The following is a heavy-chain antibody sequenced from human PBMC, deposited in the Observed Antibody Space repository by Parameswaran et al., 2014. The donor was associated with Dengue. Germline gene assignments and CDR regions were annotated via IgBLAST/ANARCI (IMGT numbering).Heavy chain of an antibody. J-gene: IGHJ4*02. Sequence: GGSLRLSCAASGFTFRSYWMHWVRQAPGKGLVWVARINSDGSSTSYADSVKGRFTISRDNAKNTLYLQMNSLRAEDTAVYYCTRINSGWYFDYWGQGTLVTVSS. CDR3: TRINSGWYFDY. CDR1: GFTFRSYW. V-gene: IGHV3-74*01. D-gene: IGHD6-19*01. CDR2: INSDGSST.